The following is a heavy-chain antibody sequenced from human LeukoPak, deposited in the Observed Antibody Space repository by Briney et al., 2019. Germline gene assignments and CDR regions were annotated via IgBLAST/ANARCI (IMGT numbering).Heavy chain of an antibody. V-gene: IGHV4-38-2*02. CDR1: GYFISSGYY. Sequence: KSSETLSLTCNVSGYFISSGYYWGWIRPPPGKGLEWIGSIYHSGSTYYNPSLKSRVTMSIDTSKNQFSLKLISVTAADTAVYYCARDGRWFDPWGQGTLVTVSS. CDR2: IYHSGST. J-gene: IGHJ5*02. D-gene: IGHD1-14*01. CDR3: ARDGRWFDP.